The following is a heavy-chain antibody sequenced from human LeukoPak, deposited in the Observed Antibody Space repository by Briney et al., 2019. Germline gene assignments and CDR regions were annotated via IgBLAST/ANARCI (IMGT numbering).Heavy chain of an antibody. Sequence: GSLRLSRAASGVTFSSYIMNSVRQAPGKGLGWVSYISSSISIIYYSDSVKGRFTISRDNAKNSLYLQMNSLRAEYTAVYYCARDHVYCSSTSWPQGYGMDVWGQGTTVTVSS. CDR3: ARDHVYCSSTSWPQGYGMDV. CDR1: GVTFSSYI. J-gene: IGHJ6*02. CDR2: ISSSISII. D-gene: IGHD2-2*01. V-gene: IGHV3-48*01.